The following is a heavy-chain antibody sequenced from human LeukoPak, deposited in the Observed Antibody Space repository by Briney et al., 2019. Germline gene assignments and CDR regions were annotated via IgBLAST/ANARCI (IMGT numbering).Heavy chain of an antibody. D-gene: IGHD3-10*01. Sequence: SETLSLTCTVSGGSISSSIYYWGWIRQPPGKGLEWIGSMSYSGSTYYNPSLKSRVTISVDTSKNQFSLKLSSVTAADTAVYYCARLFGQYYFDYWGQGTLVTVSS. CDR1: GGSISSSIYY. CDR3: ARLFGQYYFDY. J-gene: IGHJ4*02. V-gene: IGHV4-39*01. CDR2: MSYSGST.